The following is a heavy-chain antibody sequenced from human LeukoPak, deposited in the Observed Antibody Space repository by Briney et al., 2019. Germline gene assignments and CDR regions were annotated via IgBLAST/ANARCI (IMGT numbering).Heavy chain of an antibody. Sequence: GGSLSLSCAASGFSLGDSYMGWIRQAPGRGLEWVSYISISVSTIYYADSVKGRFTISRDNAKNSLYLQMNSLRAEDTAVYYCARERYYFDYWGQGTLVTVSS. CDR1: GFSLGDSY. J-gene: IGHJ4*02. CDR2: ISISVSTI. V-gene: IGHV3-11*01. CDR3: ARERYYFDY.